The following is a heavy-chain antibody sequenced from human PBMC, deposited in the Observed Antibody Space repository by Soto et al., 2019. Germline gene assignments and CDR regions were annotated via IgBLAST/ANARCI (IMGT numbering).Heavy chain of an antibody. CDR1: GGTFSSYA. D-gene: IGHD2-2*03. J-gene: IGHJ5*02. CDR3: ARSRVRQGPGYCISTSCYESWFDP. CDR2: IIPIFGTA. Sequence: SVKVSCKASGGTFSSYAISWVRQAPGQGLEWMGGIIPIFGTANYAQKFQGRVTITADESTSTAYMELSSLRSEDTAVYYCARSRVRQGPGYCISTSCYESWFDPWGQGTLVTVSS. V-gene: IGHV1-69*13.